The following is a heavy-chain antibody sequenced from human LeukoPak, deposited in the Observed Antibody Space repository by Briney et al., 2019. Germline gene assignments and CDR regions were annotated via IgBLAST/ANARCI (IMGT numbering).Heavy chain of an antibody. D-gene: IGHD3-3*01. CDR2: INWNGGST. CDR1: GFTFSSYS. J-gene: IGHJ4*02. CDR3: ARAGRITIFGVVIIYPAPLDY. Sequence: PGGSLRLSCAASGFTFSSYSMNWVRQAPGKGLEWVSGINWNGGSTGYADSVKGRFTISRDNAKNSLYLQMNSLRAEDTALYYCARAGRITIFGVVIIYPAPLDYWGQGTLVTVSS. V-gene: IGHV3-20*04.